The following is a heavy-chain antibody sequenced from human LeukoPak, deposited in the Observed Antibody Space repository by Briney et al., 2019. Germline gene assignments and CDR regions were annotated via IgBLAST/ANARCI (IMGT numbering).Heavy chain of an antibody. V-gene: IGHV1-2*02. Sequence: ASVKVSCKASGYTXTVYYMHWVRQAPGQGLEWMGWINPNSGGTNYAQNFQGRVTMTRDTSISTAYMELSRLSSDDTAVFFCARDPNDRSPYYHFDYWGQGTLVTVSS. CDR3: ARDPNDRSPYYHFDY. CDR2: INPNSGGT. CDR1: GYTXTVYY. D-gene: IGHD3-16*01. J-gene: IGHJ4*02.